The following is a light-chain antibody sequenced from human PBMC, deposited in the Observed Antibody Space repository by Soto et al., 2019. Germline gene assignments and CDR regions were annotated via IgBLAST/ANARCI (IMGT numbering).Light chain of an antibody. CDR2: DVS. J-gene: IGKJ1*01. Sequence: DIQMTQSPSSLSASVGDRVTITCQASQDISDYLNWYQQKPGKAPKLLIYDVSDLETGVPSRFSGSGSGTDFTLTISSLQPEDFATYYCQHYNSYSEAFGQGTKVDIK. V-gene: IGKV1-33*01. CDR1: QDISDY. CDR3: QHYNSYSEA.